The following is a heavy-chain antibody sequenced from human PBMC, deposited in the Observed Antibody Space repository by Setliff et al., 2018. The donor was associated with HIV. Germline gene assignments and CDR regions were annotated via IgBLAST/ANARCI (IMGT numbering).Heavy chain of an antibody. Sequence: LSLTCAVFGGSFTDYYWIWIRQPPGKGLEWIGEINHSGSTHYNPSLKSRFIISVDTSKNQFSLKVNSMTAADTAVYYCARGARLLAAYSDRWDYFNMAVWGKGTTVTVSS. CDR1: GGSFTDYY. V-gene: IGHV4-34*01. CDR2: INHSGST. D-gene: IGHD1-26*01. J-gene: IGHJ6*03. CDR3: ARGARLLAAYSDRWDYFNMAV.